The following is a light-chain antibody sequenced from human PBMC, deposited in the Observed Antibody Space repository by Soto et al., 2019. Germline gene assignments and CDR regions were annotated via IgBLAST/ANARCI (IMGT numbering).Light chain of an antibody. CDR1: QSVSSSF. CDR3: QQYDGSSRT. J-gene: IGKJ4*01. V-gene: IGKV3-20*01. Sequence: EIVLTQSPDTLSLSPGERATLSCRASQSVSSSFLAWYHQKPDQAPRLLFYRASSRASGIPDRFTGSGSGTDYRLTISRLEPEEFADYYCQQYDGSSRTFGEGTPVEIK. CDR2: RAS.